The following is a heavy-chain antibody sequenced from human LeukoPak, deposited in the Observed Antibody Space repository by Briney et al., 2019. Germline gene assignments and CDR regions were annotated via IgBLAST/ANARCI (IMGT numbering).Heavy chain of an antibody. D-gene: IGHD5-18*01. CDR1: GYTFTSYG. CDR3: ARVYTAMDTDAFDI. V-gene: IGHV1-18*01. J-gene: IGHJ3*02. Sequence: GASVKVSCKASGYTFTSYGISWVRQAPGQGLEWTGWISAYNGNTNYAQKLQGRVTMTTDTSTSTAYMELRSLRSDDTAVYYCARVYTAMDTDAFDIWGQGTMVTVSS. CDR2: ISAYNGNT.